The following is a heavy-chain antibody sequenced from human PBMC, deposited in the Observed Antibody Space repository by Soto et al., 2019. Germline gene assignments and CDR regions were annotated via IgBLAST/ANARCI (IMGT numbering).Heavy chain of an antibody. CDR3: AKDSYSSSWYGDAFDI. D-gene: IGHD6-13*01. CDR1: GFTFSSYA. J-gene: IGHJ3*02. V-gene: IGHV3-23*01. Sequence: PGGSLRLSCAASGFTFSSYAMSWVRQAPGKGLEWVSAISGSGGSTYYADSVKGRFTISRDNSKNTLYLQMNSLRAEDTAVYYCAKDSYSSSWYGDAFDIWGQGTMVTVSS. CDR2: ISGSGGST.